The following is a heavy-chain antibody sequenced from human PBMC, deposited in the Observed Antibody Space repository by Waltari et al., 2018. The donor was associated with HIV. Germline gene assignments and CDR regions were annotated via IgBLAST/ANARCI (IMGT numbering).Heavy chain of an antibody. V-gene: IGHV3-30-3*01. CDR3: AVDLRWKSPYFDY. D-gene: IGHD1-1*01. CDR1: GFTFSSYA. CDR2: IYYDGSNK. J-gene: IGHJ4*02. Sequence: QVQLVESGGGVVQPGRSLRLSCAASGFTFSSYAMPWVRQAPGKGLGWVAVIYYDGSNKDYAYSVNARFTIFSDNANNTLYLRVTCRCSEHAAVYYCAVDLRWKSPYFDYWGQGTLVTVSS.